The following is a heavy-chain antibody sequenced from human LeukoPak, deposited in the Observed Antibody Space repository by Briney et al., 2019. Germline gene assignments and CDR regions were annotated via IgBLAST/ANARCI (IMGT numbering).Heavy chain of an antibody. CDR3: ARDGEAYGWNYAFDY. CDR2: ISSNGGST. Sequence: GGSLRLSCAASGFTFSNYAMHWVRQAPGKGLEYVSAISSNGGSTYYANSVKGRFTISRDNAKNSLYLQMNSLRAEDTAVYYCARDGEAYGWNYAFDYWGQGTLVTVSS. J-gene: IGHJ4*02. D-gene: IGHD1-7*01. V-gene: IGHV3-64*01. CDR1: GFTFSNYA.